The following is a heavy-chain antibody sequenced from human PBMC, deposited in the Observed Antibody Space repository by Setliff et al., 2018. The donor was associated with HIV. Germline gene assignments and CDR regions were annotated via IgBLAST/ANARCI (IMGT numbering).Heavy chain of an antibody. V-gene: IGHV4-39*07. CDR1: GGSVSSPSYY. Sequence: TLSLTCAVSGGSVSSPSYYWGWIRQPPGKGLEWIGSVYNSGITFKNPSLKSRVSISVDRSGNQFSLRLTSVTAADTAIYYCARSTVGAGASFPWGRGILVTVSS. CDR3: ARSTVGAGASFP. D-gene: IGHD1-26*01. J-gene: IGHJ5*02. CDR2: VYNSGIT.